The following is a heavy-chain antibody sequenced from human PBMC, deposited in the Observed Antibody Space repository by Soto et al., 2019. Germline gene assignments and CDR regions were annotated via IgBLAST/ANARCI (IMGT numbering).Heavy chain of an antibody. V-gene: IGHV3-48*01. CDR1: GFTFSSYS. Sequence: GGSLRLSCAASGFTFSSYSMNWVRQAPGKGLEWVSYISSSSSTIYYADSVKGRFTISRDNAKNSLYLQMNSLRAEDTAVYYCARDLGYCSGGSCYFAFDIWGQGTMVTVSS. CDR3: ARDLGYCSGGSCYFAFDI. J-gene: IGHJ3*02. CDR2: ISSSSSTI. D-gene: IGHD2-15*01.